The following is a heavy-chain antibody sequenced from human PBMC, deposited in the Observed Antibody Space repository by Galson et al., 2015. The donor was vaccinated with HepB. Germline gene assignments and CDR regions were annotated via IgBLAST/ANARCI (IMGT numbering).Heavy chain of an antibody. CDR3: AKDIVHTLYESIHYYYAMDV. D-gene: IGHD2/OR15-2a*01. CDR1: GFTYDEFA. V-gene: IGHV3-9*01. Sequence: SLRLSCAASGFTYDEFAMHWVRQVPGKGLEWVSGISWSGGNIGYADSVKGRFTISRDNAKNSLYLEMKSLRAEDTALYYCAKDIVHTLYESIHYYYAMDVWGQGTTVTVSS. CDR2: ISWSGGNI. J-gene: IGHJ6*02.